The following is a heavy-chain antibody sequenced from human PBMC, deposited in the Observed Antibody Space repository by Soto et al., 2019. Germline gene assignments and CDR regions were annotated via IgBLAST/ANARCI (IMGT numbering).Heavy chain of an antibody. D-gene: IGHD2-15*01. V-gene: IGHV4-30-2*06. J-gene: IGHJ4*02. Sequence: TXSXTCSVSAFTMSXVGYCVRWIRQSPGNCLAWLGYISHLEKTYYNPSFKSRLSLSIDRTRNQFSLSLSYMTAAEKAVYYCARGGGYDPLDFWGQGIQVTVSA. CDR1: AFTMSXVGYC. CDR2: ISHLEKT. CDR3: ARGGGYDPLDF.